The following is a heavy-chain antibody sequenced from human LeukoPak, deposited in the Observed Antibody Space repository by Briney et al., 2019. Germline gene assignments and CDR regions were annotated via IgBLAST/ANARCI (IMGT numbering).Heavy chain of an antibody. CDR1: GYTFTSYA. Sequence: ASVKVSCKASGYTFTSYAMNWVRQAPGQGLEWMGWINTNTGNPTYAQGFTGRFVFSLDTSVSTAYLQISSLKAEDTAVYYCARQIKLGYCSSTSCFENWFDPWGQGTLVTVSS. CDR3: ARQIKLGYCSSTSCFENWFDP. D-gene: IGHD2-2*01. J-gene: IGHJ5*02. V-gene: IGHV7-4-1*02. CDR2: INTNTGNP.